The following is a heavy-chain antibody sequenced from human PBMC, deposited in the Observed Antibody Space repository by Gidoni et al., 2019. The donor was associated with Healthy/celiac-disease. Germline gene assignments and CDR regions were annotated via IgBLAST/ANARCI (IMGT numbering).Heavy chain of an antibody. J-gene: IGHJ4*02. D-gene: IGHD2-15*01. V-gene: IGHV1-69*01. CDR1: GGTFSSYA. Sequence: QVQLVQSGAEAKKPGSSLKVSCKASGGTFSSYAISRVRQGPGQGLEWRGGIIAILSTADDGQKFQGRVTITADESTSTAYMELSSLRSEDTAVYYCALISYCSGGSCYGPLFALDYWGQGTLVTVSS. CDR2: IIAILSTA. CDR3: ALISYCSGGSCYGPLFALDY.